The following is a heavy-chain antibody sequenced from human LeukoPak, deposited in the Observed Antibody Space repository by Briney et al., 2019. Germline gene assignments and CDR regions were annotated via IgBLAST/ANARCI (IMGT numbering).Heavy chain of an antibody. CDR2: IYSGGST. CDR1: GFTVSSNY. J-gene: IGHJ4*02. V-gene: IGHV3-66*01. Sequence: PGGSLRRSCAASGFTVSSNYMSWVRQAPGKGLEWVSVIYSGGSTYSADSVKGRFTISRDNSKNTVYLQMNSLRAEDTAVYYCARERVFNWNYWFDYWGQGTLVTVSS. CDR3: ARERVFNWNYWFDY. D-gene: IGHD1-7*01.